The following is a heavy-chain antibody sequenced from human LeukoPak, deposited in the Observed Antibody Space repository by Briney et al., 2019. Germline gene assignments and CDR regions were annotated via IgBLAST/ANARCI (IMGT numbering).Heavy chain of an antibody. D-gene: IGHD2-15*01. V-gene: IGHV1-3*01. Sequence: GASVKVSCKPSGYTFTSYAIHWVRQAPGQRLEWMGWINAGNGNTKYSQKFQGRVTITRDTSASTAYMELSSLRSEDTAVYSCARLGSTPFDYWGQEPWSPSPQ. CDR2: INAGNGNT. CDR1: GYTFTSYA. J-gene: IGHJ4*01. CDR3: ARLGSTPFDY.